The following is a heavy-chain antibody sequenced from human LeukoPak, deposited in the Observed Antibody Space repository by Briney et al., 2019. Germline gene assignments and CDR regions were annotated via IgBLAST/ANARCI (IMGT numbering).Heavy chain of an antibody. D-gene: IGHD2-2*02. V-gene: IGHV3-30-3*01. J-gene: IGHJ4*02. Sequence: GGSLRLSCAASGFTFSSYAMHWVRQAPGKGLEGVAVISYDGSNKYYADSVKGRFTISRDNSKNTLYLQMNSLRAEDTAVYYCARAGGDIVVVPAAIGWYFDYWGQGTLVTVSS. CDR1: GFTFSSYA. CDR2: ISYDGSNK. CDR3: ARAGGDIVVVPAAIGWYFDY.